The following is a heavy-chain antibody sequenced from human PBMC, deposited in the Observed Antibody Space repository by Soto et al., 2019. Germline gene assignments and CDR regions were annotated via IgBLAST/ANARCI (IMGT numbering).Heavy chain of an antibody. J-gene: IGHJ3*01. V-gene: IGHV3-48*01. CDR1: GFTFRNYG. CDR2: IGLGSSTK. D-gene: IGHD3-22*01. Sequence: PGGSLRLSCAASGFTFRNYGMNWVRQAPGKGLEWVSYIGLGSSTKYYADSVEGRFTISRDNAKNSLYLKMNSLRAEDTAVYYCARDQLYYNDISGRPLNAFDVCGQGTMVTVSS. CDR3: ARDQLYYNDISGRPLNAFDV.